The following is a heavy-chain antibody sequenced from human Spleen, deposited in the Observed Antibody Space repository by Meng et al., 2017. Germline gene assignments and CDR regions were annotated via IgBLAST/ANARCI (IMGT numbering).Heavy chain of an antibody. CDR2: INPNSGGT. V-gene: IGHV1-2*06. J-gene: IGHJ4*02. CDR1: GGTFSSYA. Sequence: ASVKVSCKASGGTFSSYAISWVRQAPGQGLEWMGRINPNSGGTNYAQKFQGRVTMTRGTSISTAYMELSRLRSDDTAVYYCARDYDSSGYYSIWGQGTLVTVSS. D-gene: IGHD3-22*01. CDR3: ARDYDSSGYYSI.